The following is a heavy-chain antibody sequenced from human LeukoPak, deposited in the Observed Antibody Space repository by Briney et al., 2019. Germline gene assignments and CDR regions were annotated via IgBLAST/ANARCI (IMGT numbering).Heavy chain of an antibody. J-gene: IGHJ4*02. CDR1: GYTFTGYY. CDR3: ARGISRDYYDSSGFLY. D-gene: IGHD3-22*01. Sequence: GASVKVSCKASGYTFTGYYMHWVRQAPGQGLEWMGWINPNSGGTNYAQKFQGRVTMTRGTSISTAYMELSRLRSDDTAVYYCARGISRDYYDSSGFLYWGQGTLVTVSS. CDR2: INPNSGGT. V-gene: IGHV1-2*02.